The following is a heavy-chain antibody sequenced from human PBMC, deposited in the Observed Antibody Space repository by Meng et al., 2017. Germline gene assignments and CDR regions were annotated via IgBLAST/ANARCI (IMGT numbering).Heavy chain of an antibody. Sequence: GESLKISCAASGFTFSSYWMHWVRQAPGKGLVWVSRINSDGSSTSYADSVKGRFTISRDNAKNTLYLQMNSLRAEDTAVYYCARGGRVRGVSYYYYGMDVWGQGTTVTVSS. J-gene: IGHJ6*02. CDR3: ARGGRVRGVSYYYYGMDV. D-gene: IGHD3-10*01. V-gene: IGHV3-74*01. CDR1: GFTFSSYW. CDR2: INSDGSST.